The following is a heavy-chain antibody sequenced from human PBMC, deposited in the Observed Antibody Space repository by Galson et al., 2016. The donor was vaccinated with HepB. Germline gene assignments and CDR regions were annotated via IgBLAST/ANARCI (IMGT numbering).Heavy chain of an antibody. V-gene: IGHV3-30-3*01. Sequence: SLRLSCAASGFTFSSYTMHWVRQAPGKGLEWVAAISYDETTKIYVDSVKGRFTISRDNSKNTLSLQMNSLRPEDTALYYCARVGLRRTIIRGLDLWGQGTLVTVSS. CDR1: GFTFSSYT. J-gene: IGHJ1*01. CDR3: ARVGLRRTIIRGLDL. D-gene: IGHD3-10*01. CDR2: ISYDETTK.